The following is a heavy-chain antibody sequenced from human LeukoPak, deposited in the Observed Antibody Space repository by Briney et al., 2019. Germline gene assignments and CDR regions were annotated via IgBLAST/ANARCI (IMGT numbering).Heavy chain of an antibody. CDR3: ARSPWGVTAIFLDS. Sequence: SGGSLRLSCAASGFTFSSHDMHWVRQAPGKGLEWVAIISYDGGKKDYADSVKGRFTISRDNSKNTLYLQMNSLRAEDTAVYYCARSPWGVTAIFLDSWGQGTLVTVSS. D-gene: IGHD2-21*02. V-gene: IGHV3-33*05. CDR1: GFTFSSHD. CDR2: ISYDGGKK. J-gene: IGHJ4*02.